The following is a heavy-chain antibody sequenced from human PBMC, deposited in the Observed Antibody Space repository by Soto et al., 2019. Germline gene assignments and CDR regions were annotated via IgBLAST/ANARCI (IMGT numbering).Heavy chain of an antibody. V-gene: IGHV1-3*01. CDR2: INAGNGNT. CDR1: GYTFTSYA. D-gene: IGHD3-22*01. J-gene: IGHJ4*02. Sequence: ASVKVSCKASGYTFTSYAMHWVRQAPGQRLEWMGWINAGNGNTKYSQKFQGRVTITRDTSASTAYMEPSSLRSEDTAVYYCARFGDYYDSSGSLDYWGQGTLVTVSS. CDR3: ARFGDYYDSSGSLDY.